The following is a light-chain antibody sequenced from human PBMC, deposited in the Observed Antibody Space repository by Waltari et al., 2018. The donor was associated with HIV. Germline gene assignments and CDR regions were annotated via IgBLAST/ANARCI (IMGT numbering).Light chain of an antibody. CDR2: NNY. Sequence: QSVSTQPPSASATPGQRVPIACSGSNSNTGSNTVNGYKQVPGTAPKLLIYNNYERPSGFPDRFSGSKSGSSASLAISGLQSEDDGDYYCAAWDGSLLGVLFGGGTKLTVL. J-gene: IGLJ2*01. CDR1: NSNTGSNT. V-gene: IGLV1-44*01. CDR3: AAWDGSLLGVL.